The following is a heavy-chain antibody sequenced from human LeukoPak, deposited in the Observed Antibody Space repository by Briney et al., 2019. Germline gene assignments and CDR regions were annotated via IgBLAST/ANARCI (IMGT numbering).Heavy chain of an antibody. D-gene: IGHD6-13*01. CDR1: GFTYSSYW. J-gene: IGHJ4*02. CDR2: VKQDGSEK. Sequence: GGSLRLSCVASGFTYSSYWMSWVRQAPGKGLEGVANVKQDGSEKYYVDSVKGRFTISRDNAKTSVYLQMNSLRAEDTAMYYCAREGIAAAADYWGQGMLVTVSS. V-gene: IGHV3-7*01. CDR3: AREGIAAAADY.